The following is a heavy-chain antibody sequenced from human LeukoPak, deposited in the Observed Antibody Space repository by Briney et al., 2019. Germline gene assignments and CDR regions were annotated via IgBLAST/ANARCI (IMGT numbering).Heavy chain of an antibody. CDR3: AGQGHQLPDYYYYGMDV. Sequence: GGSLRLSCAASGFTFSSYWMSWVRQAPGKGLEWVANIKQDGSEKYYVDSVKGRFTISRDNAKNSLYLQMNSLRAEDTAVYYCAGQGHQLPDYYYYGMDVWGQGTTVTVSS. V-gene: IGHV3-7*01. CDR2: IKQDGSEK. D-gene: IGHD2-2*01. CDR1: GFTFSSYW. J-gene: IGHJ6*02.